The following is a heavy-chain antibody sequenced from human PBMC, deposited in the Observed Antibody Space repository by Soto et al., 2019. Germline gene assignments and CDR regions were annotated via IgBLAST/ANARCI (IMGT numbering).Heavy chain of an antibody. CDR3: ARTEYRNKFVIYYDGMDV. V-gene: IGHV4-59*01. Sequence: QVELQESGPGLVKPSETLSLTCTVSGGSISSYYWSWIRQPPGKGLEWIGYIYYSGSTNYNPSLKRRVSISVDTSKNQFSLRLTSMTAADTAVYYCARTEYRNKFVIYYDGMDVWGQGTTVTVSS. CDR2: IYYSGST. J-gene: IGHJ6*02. CDR1: GGSISSYY. D-gene: IGHD3-16*02.